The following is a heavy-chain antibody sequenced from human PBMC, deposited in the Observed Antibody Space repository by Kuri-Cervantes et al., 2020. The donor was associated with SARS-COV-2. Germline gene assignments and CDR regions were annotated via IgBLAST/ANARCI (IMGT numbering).Heavy chain of an antibody. CDR3: AREEGGELGEAFDY. CDR2: IDSSSYYI. V-gene: IGHV3-21*01. J-gene: IGHJ4*02. Sequence: GGSLRLSCEASGFIFSDYAMDWIRQAPGKGLEWVASIDSSSYYIYHADSVKGRLTISRDNAKASLYLQMNSLKLEDTAVYYCAREEGGELGEAFDYWGQGALVTVSS. CDR1: GFIFSDYA. D-gene: IGHD7-27*01.